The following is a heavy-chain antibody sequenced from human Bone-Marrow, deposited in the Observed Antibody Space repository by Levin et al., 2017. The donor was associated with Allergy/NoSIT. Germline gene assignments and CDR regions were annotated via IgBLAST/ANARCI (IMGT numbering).Heavy chain of an antibody. V-gene: IGHV1-69-2*01. CDR1: GYIFTDYY. CDR3: AIDKKVAGNFLRDY. Sequence: ASVKVSCKASGYIFTDYYIHWVQQSPGKGLEWMGVIDPEDGEEVYAEKFQGRLTISADTSTATGYMIMTRLTSDDTAIYYCAIDKKVAGNFLRDYWGQGTLVSVSS. CDR2: IDPEDGEE. D-gene: IGHD6-19*01. J-gene: IGHJ4*02.